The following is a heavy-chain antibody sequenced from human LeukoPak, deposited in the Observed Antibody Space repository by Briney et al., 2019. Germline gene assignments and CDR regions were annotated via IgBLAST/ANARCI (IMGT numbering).Heavy chain of an antibody. D-gene: IGHD3-22*01. CDR3: ASLGGYYHGGAFDI. V-gene: IGHV1-8*01. J-gene: IGHJ3*02. Sequence: ASVKVSCKASGYTFTSYDTNWVRQATGQGLEWMGWMNPNSGNTGYAQKFQGRVTMTRNTSISTAYMELSSLRSEDTAVYYCASLGGYYHGGAFDIWGQGTMVTVSS. CDR2: MNPNSGNT. CDR1: GYTFTSYD.